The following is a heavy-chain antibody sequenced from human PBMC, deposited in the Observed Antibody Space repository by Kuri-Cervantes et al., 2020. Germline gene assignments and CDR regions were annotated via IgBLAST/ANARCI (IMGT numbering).Heavy chain of an antibody. CDR1: GFTFSSYA. D-gene: IGHD3-3*01. V-gene: IGHV3-23*01. J-gene: IGHJ6*02. CDR2: ISGSGGST. Sequence: LSLTCAASGFTFSSYAMSWVRQAPGKGLEWVSAISGSGGSTYYADSVKGRFTISRDNSNNTLYLQMNSLRPQDTAVYFCARDYGRFLEWLPSYYSGMDAWGQGTTVTVSS. CDR3: ARDYGRFLEWLPSYYSGMDA.